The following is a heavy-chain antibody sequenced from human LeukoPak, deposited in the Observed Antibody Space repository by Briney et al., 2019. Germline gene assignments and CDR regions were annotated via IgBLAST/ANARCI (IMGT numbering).Heavy chain of an antibody. V-gene: IGHV3-21*01. CDR1: GFTFSSYS. CDR3: ARDPRYCSSTSCFNYYYYYYMDV. CDR2: ISSSSSYI. Sequence: GGSLGLSCAASGFTFSSYSMNWVRQAPGKGLEWVSSISSSSSYIYYADSVKGRFTISRDNAKNSLYLQMNSLRAEDTAVYYCARDPRYCSSTSCFNYYYYYYMDVWGKGTTVTVSS. D-gene: IGHD2-2*01. J-gene: IGHJ6*03.